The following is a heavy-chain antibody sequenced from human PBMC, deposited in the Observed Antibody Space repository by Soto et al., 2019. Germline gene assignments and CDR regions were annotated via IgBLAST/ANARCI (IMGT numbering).Heavy chain of an antibody. Sequence: QVQLVQSGAEVKKPGASVKVSCKASGYIFTDYYIHWVRQAPGQGLAWMGWIDPKSGDTAYAQNFQGRVTMTRDASISTAYMELNSLRSDDTGVYFCARAIDDSVTGFHFWGQGALVAVSS. V-gene: IGHV1-2*02. CDR2: IDPKSGDT. CDR3: ARAIDDSVTGFHF. J-gene: IGHJ4*02. D-gene: IGHD3-3*01. CDR1: GYIFTDYY.